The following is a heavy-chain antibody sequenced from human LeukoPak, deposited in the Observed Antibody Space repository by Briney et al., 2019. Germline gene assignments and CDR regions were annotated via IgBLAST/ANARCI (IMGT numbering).Heavy chain of an antibody. CDR3: ARARDNITIFGVVYYYMDV. CDR1: GGSFSGYY. J-gene: IGHJ6*03. V-gene: IGHV4-34*01. D-gene: IGHD3-3*01. CDR2: INHSGST. Sequence: SETLSLTCAVCGGSFSGYYWSWIRQPPGKGLEWIGEINHSGSTNYNPSLKSRVTISVDTSKNQFSLKLSSVTAADTAVYYCARARDNITIFGVVYYYMDVWGKGTTVTVSS.